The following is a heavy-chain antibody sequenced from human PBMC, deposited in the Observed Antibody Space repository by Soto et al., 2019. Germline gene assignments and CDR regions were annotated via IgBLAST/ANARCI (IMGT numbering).Heavy chain of an antibody. CDR3: AKSGSNGYYFSAMDV. J-gene: IGHJ6*02. Sequence: DVQLVESGGGLVQPGRSLRLSCAASGFTFDDYAMHWVRQAPGKGLEWVSGISWNSGGIGYADSVKGRFTISRDNAKNSLYLQMNSLTTEDTALYYCAKSGSNGYYFSAMDVWGQGTAVTVSS. CDR1: GFTFDDYA. V-gene: IGHV3-9*01. CDR2: ISWNSGGI. D-gene: IGHD3-22*01.